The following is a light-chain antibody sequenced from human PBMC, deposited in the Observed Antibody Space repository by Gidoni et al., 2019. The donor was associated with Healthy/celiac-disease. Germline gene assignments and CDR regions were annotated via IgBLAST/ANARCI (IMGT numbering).Light chain of an antibody. Sequence: EIVWTQSPATLSLSPGERATLSCRASQSVSSYLAWYQQKPGQAPRLLIYDASNRATGIPARFSGSGSGTDFTLTISSLEPEDFAVYYCQQRSNWPTNTFGGGTKVEIK. J-gene: IGKJ4*01. CDR2: DAS. CDR3: QQRSNWPTNT. V-gene: IGKV3-11*01. CDR1: QSVSSY.